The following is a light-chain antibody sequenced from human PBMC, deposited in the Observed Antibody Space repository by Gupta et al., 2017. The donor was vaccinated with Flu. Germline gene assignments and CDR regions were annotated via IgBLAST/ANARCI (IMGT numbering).Light chain of an antibody. CDR3: MQYVQTPYT. V-gene: IGKV2-28*01. Sequence: EIVMTQSPLSLPVTPGEPASIPCRSSPSLLHSNNCTYLDWYLQKPGQAPQLLIYLGSSRASGVPDRFSGSGSGTDFTLKISRVEAEDVGIYYCMQYVQTPYTFGEGTKLEIK. CDR1: PSLLHSNNCTY. CDR2: LGS. J-gene: IGKJ2*01.